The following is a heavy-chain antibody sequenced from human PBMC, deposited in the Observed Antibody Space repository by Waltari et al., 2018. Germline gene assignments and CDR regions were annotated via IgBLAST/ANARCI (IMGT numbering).Heavy chain of an antibody. Sequence: EVQLVESGGGLVQPGGSLRLSCAASGFTFSDHYMDWVRQAPGKWREWVGRTGNKANSYTTEYAASVKGRVTISRDDSKNSLYLQMNSLKTEDTAVYYCARVDYGDYAGYWGQGTLVTVSS. CDR2: TGNKANSYTT. V-gene: IGHV3-72*01. CDR1: GFTFSDHY. D-gene: IGHD4-17*01. CDR3: ARVDYGDYAGY. J-gene: IGHJ4*02.